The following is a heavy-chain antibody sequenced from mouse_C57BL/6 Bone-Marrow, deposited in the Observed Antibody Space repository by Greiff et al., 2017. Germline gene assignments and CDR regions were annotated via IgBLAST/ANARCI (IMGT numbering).Heavy chain of an antibody. V-gene: IGHV5-6*01. CDR1: GFTFSSYG. CDR2: ISSGGSYT. CDR3: ARQYGNPWYFDV. J-gene: IGHJ1*03. Sequence: EVQRVESGGDLVKPGGSLKLSCAASGFTFSSYGMSWVRQTPDKRLEWVATISSGGSYTYYPDSVKGRFTISRDNAKNTLYLQMSSLKSEDTAMYYWARQYGNPWYFDVWGTGTTVTVSS. D-gene: IGHD2-1*01.